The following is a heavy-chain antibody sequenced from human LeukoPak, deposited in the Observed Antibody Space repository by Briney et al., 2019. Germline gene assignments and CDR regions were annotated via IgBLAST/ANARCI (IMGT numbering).Heavy chain of an antibody. CDR1: GGSISGSRHY. J-gene: IGHJ4*02. CDR3: ARLAGDYGANYFDY. Sequence: SETLSLTCTVSGGSISGSRHYWGWIRQPPEKGLEWIGTVFYSGTTYYNPSLKSRVTVTVDTSKNQFSLKLSSVTAADTAVYFCARLAGDYGANYFDYWGQGTLATVSS. D-gene: IGHD4-17*01. V-gene: IGHV4-39*01. CDR2: VFYSGTT.